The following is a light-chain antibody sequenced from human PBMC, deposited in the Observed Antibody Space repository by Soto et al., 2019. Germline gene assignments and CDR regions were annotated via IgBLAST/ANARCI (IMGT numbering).Light chain of an antibody. CDR2: GAS. J-gene: IGKJ1*01. CDR1: QSVCSRC. CDR3: QHYGTTPWT. V-gene: IGKV3-20*01. Sequence: ETVLTQSPGTLSLSPWERVTLSCRASQSVCSRCLAWYQQKPGQSPRLLIYGASSRATGIPDRFSGSGSGKDFTLTLSRLEPEDFAVYYCQHYGTTPWTFGQGTKVGIK.